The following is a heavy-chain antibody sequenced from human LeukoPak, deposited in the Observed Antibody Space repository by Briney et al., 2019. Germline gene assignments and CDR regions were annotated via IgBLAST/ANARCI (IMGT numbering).Heavy chain of an antibody. D-gene: IGHD4-17*01. J-gene: IGHJ4*02. Sequence: ASVKVSCEASGYTFTSYYIHWVRQAPGQGLEWMGIINPSGGSTTYAQKFQGRVTMTRDMSTSTVYMELSSLRSEDTAVYYCARASFGDTLGSFDYWGQGTLVTVSS. CDR2: INPSGGST. CDR1: GYTFTSYY. V-gene: IGHV1-46*01. CDR3: ARASFGDTLGSFDY.